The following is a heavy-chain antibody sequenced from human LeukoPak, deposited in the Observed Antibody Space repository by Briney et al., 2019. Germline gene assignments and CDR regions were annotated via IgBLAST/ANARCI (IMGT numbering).Heavy chain of an antibody. J-gene: IGHJ4*02. Sequence: GRSLRLSCAASGFTFSSYAMHWVRQAPGKGLEWVAVISYDGSNKYYADSVKGRFTISRDNSKNTLYLQVNSLRAEDTAVYYCARVLGIAVAGTFDYWGQGTLVTVSS. CDR2: ISYDGSNK. D-gene: IGHD6-19*01. CDR3: ARVLGIAVAGTFDY. CDR1: GFTFSSYA. V-gene: IGHV3-30*04.